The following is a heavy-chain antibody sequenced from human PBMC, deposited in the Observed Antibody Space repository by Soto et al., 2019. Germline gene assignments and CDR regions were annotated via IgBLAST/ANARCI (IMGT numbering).Heavy chain of an antibody. Sequence: EVQLLESGGGLVQPGGSLRLSCAASGFTFSSYAMSWVRQAPGKGLEWVSAISGSGGSTYYADSVKGRFTISRDNSKNTLYLQMNSRRAEDTAVYYCARCITMVRGVIPNWFDPWGQGTLVTVSS. D-gene: IGHD3-10*01. CDR3: ARCITMVRGVIPNWFDP. J-gene: IGHJ5*02. CDR1: GFTFSSYA. CDR2: ISGSGGST. V-gene: IGHV3-23*01.